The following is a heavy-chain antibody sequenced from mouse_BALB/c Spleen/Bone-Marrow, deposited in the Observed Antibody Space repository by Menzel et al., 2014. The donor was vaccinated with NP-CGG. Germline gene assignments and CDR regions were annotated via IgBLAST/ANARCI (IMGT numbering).Heavy chain of an antibody. Sequence: EVKLVESGGGLVQPGGSLNLACVASGFDFGRYWMSWARQAPGKGLEWIGEINPGSRTINYSPSLKDKFIISRDDGKNTLYLQMSKVRSEDSALYYCARLGLYGYYDNWGQGTTLTVSS. D-gene: IGHD1-1*01. CDR1: GFDFGRYW. J-gene: IGHJ2*01. V-gene: IGHV4-2*02. CDR3: ARLGLYGYYDN. CDR2: INPGSRTI.